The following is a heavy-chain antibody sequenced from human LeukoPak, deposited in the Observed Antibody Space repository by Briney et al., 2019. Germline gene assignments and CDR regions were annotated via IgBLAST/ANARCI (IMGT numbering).Heavy chain of an antibody. CDR3: VRDGGVSGYDLLDY. Sequence: GGSLRLSCAASGFTFSNYWMTWVRQPPGKGLEWVAVINQDATKEYYMDAVKARFTISRDNAKNSVSLQMNSLRAEDTAVYYCVRDGGVSGYDLLDYWGQGTLVTVSS. CDR1: GFTFSNYW. V-gene: IGHV3-7*01. CDR2: INQDATKE. J-gene: IGHJ4*02. D-gene: IGHD5-12*01.